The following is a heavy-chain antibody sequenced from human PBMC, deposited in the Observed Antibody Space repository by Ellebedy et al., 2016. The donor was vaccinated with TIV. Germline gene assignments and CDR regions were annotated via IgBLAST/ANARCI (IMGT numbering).Heavy chain of an antibody. D-gene: IGHD6-13*01. Sequence: PGGSLRLSCEASGFSSRSSWMSWVPQAPGKGLEWVANIYQDGSFQYYLDSVKGRFIISRDNAKNSLYLQMNSLRVEDTAIYYCARPAAAYSSSWYDFDRWGQGTLVTVSS. J-gene: IGHJ4*02. CDR3: ARPAAAYSSSWYDFDR. CDR2: IYQDGSFQ. V-gene: IGHV3-7*01. CDR1: GFSSRSSW.